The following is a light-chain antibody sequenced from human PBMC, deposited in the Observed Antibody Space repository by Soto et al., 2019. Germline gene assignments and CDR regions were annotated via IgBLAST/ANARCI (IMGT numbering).Light chain of an antibody. V-gene: IGKV3-15*01. CDR3: QQYSSTPHT. Sequence: ILMAQSPPTLSVSPGERATLSCRASQSVTTNLAWYQQKPGQAPRLLIYSASTRATGIPARFSGSGSGTEFTLTINSLQSEDFAVYYCQQYSSTPHTFGQGTKLEIK. J-gene: IGKJ2*01. CDR2: SAS. CDR1: QSVTTN.